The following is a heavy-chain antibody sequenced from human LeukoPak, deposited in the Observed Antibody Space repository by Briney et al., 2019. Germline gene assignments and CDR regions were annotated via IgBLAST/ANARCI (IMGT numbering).Heavy chain of an antibody. V-gene: IGHV3-23*01. CDR1: GFTFSSSG. J-gene: IGHJ4*02. CDR2: ITGSGGST. D-gene: IGHD5-18*01. Sequence: GGSLRLSCAASGFTFSSSGMGWVRQAPGKGLEWVSPITGSGGSTSYTDSVKGRFTISRDNSKNTLYLQMNSLRAEDTAVYYCARGRNTGRQFYFDYWGQGTLVTVAS. CDR3: ARGRNTGRQFYFDY.